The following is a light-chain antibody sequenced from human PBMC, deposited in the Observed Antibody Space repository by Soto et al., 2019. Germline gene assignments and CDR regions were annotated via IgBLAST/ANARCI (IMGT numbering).Light chain of an antibody. CDR2: DAA. V-gene: IGKV1-5*01. CDR1: QTISSW. J-gene: IGKJ1*01. CDR3: QQYNSYWT. Sequence: IQMTQPPSSLSASVGDRVTITSRASQTISSWLAWYQQKPEKARKLLIYDAASLESGVPSRFSGSGSGTEFTITISRLQPDDFANYCCQQYNSYWTFGHGTKVDIK.